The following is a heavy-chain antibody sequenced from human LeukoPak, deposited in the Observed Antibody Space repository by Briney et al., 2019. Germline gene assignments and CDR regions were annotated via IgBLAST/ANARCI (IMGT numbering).Heavy chain of an antibody. J-gene: IGHJ4*02. Sequence: GGSLRLSCAAFGVTFTRNAMSGGCQAPGKGLEWVSAISGSGGSTYYADSVKGRFTISRDNSKNTLYLQINSLRAADTAVYYFSKDPYVSTGYWGQGTLVTVSS. CDR2: ISGSGGST. CDR3: SKDPYVSTGY. V-gene: IGHV3-23*01. D-gene: IGHD7-27*01. CDR1: GVTFTRNA.